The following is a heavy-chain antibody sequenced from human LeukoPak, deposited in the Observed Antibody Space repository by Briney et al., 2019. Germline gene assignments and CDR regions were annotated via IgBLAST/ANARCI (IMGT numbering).Heavy chain of an antibody. V-gene: IGHV3-48*03. J-gene: IGHJ4*02. CDR2: ISSSGSTI. CDR1: GFTFSSYE. Sequence: AGGSLRLSCAASGFTFSSYEMNWVRQAPGKGLEWVSYISSSGSTIYYADSVKGRSTISRDNAKNSLYLQMNSLRAEDTAVYYCARDGYSGGYCVDYWGQGTLVTVSS. CDR3: ARDGYSGGYCVDY. D-gene: IGHD1-26*01.